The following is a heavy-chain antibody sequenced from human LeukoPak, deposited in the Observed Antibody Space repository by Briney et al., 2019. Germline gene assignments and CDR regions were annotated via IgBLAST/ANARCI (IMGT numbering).Heavy chain of an antibody. V-gene: IGHV4-34*01. Sequence: PSETLSLTCAVYGGSFSGYYWSWIRQPPGKGLEWIGEINHSGSTNYNPSLKSRVTISVETSKNQFSLKLSSVTAADTAVYYCARGGGGYSGYGSDFDYWGQGTLVTVSS. CDR1: GGSFSGYY. J-gene: IGHJ4*02. CDR2: INHSGST. D-gene: IGHD5-12*01. CDR3: ARGGGGYSGYGSDFDY.